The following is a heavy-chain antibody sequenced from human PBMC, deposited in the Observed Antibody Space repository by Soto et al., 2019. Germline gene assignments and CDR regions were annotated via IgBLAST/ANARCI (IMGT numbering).Heavy chain of an antibody. D-gene: IGHD3-16*01. J-gene: IGHJ4*02. Sequence: PSETLSLTCAVSGGPISGSVWWTWVRQPPGKGLEWIGEVFHSGGINYNPSLKSRVTMSVDTSRSQFSLELHSVTAADTAVYYCARKAWVRFDFWGQGTLVTVYS. CDR3: ARKAWVRFDF. V-gene: IGHV4-4*02. CDR1: GGPISGSVW. CDR2: VFHSGGI.